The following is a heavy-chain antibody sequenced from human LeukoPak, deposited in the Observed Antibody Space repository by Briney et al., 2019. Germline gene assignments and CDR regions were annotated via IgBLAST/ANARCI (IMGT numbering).Heavy chain of an antibody. CDR2: INHSGST. CDR1: GGSFSGYY. Sequence: SETLSLTCAVYGGSFSGYYWSWIRQPPGKGLEWIGEINHSGSTNYNPSLKSRVTISVDTSKNQFSLKLSSVTAADTAVYYCARGLYYDSIGPWGQGTLVTVSS. J-gene: IGHJ4*02. D-gene: IGHD3-22*01. V-gene: IGHV4-34*01. CDR3: ARGLYYDSIGP.